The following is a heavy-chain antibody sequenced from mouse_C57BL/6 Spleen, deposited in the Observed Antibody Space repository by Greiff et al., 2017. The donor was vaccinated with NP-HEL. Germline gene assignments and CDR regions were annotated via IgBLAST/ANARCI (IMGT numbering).Heavy chain of an antibody. J-gene: IGHJ2*01. D-gene: IGHD1-1*01. Sequence: QVQLQQPGAELVKPGASVKLSCKASGYTFTSYWMHWVKQRPGQGLEWIGMIHPNSGSTKYNEKFKSKATLTVDKSSSTAYMQLSSLTSEDSAVLYCAKLKDYDYYFDYWGQGTTLTVSS. CDR1: GYTFTSYW. V-gene: IGHV1-64*01. CDR2: IHPNSGST. CDR3: AKLKDYDYYFDY.